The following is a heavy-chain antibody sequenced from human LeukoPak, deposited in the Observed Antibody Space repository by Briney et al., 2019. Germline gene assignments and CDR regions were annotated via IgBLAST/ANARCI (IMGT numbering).Heavy chain of an antibody. D-gene: IGHD3-10*01. CDR2: ISSSGSTI. J-gene: IGHJ6*04. CDR1: GFTFSSYE. Sequence: GGSLRLSCAASGFTFSSYEMNRVRQAPGKGLEWVSYISSSGSTIYYADSVKGRFTISRDNAKNSLYLQMNSLRAEDTAVYYCARDWSVRGVIGYYYYGMDVWGKGTTVTVSS. V-gene: IGHV3-48*03. CDR3: ARDWSVRGVIGYYYYGMDV.